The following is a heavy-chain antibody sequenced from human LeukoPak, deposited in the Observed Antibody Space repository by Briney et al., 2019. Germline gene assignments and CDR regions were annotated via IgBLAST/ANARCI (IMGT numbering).Heavy chain of an antibody. D-gene: IGHD3-10*01. CDR1: GDSISSNY. V-gene: IGHV4-4*07. CDR3: ARGYYYGSGSPPFDY. CDR2: IYTSGYT. J-gene: IGHJ4*02. Sequence: SETLSLTCTVSGDSISSNYRSWIRQPAGKGLEWIARIYTSGYTNYNPSLKSRVAMSLDTSKNQFSLKLSSVTAADTAVYYCARGYYYGSGSPPFDYWGQGTLVTVSS.